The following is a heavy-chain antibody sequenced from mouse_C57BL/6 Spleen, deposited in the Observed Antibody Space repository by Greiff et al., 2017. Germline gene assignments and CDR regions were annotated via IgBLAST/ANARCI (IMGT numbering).Heavy chain of an antibody. CDR3: TGYGNYEDYAMEY. D-gene: IGHD2-1*01. CDR2: IDPETGGT. CDR1: GYTFTDYD. Sequence: VQLQQSGAELVRPGASVTLSCKASGYTFTDYDMHWVKQTPVHGLEWIGAIDPETGGTAYNQKFKGKAILTADKSSSTAYMQLRSLTSEDSAVYYCTGYGNYEDYAMEYWGKGASVTVST. J-gene: IGHJ4*01. V-gene: IGHV1-15*01.